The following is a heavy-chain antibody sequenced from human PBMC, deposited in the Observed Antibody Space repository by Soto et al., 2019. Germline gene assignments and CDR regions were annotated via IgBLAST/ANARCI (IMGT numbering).Heavy chain of an antibody. V-gene: IGHV3-11*01. CDR3: AGDPYYYGSGF. Sequence: PGGSLRLSCAASGFRFSDHYMTWIRQAPGKGLEWVSKISSSGTTMYYADSVKGRFTVSRDNAKNSLYLQMNSLRAEDTAVYYCAGDPYYYGSGFWGQGTLVTVSS. D-gene: IGHD3-10*01. CDR1: GFRFSDHY. J-gene: IGHJ4*02. CDR2: ISSSGTTM.